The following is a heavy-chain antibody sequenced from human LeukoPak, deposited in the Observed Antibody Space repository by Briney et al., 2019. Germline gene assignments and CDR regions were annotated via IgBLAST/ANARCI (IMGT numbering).Heavy chain of an antibody. CDR3: AREWDNWNAGAFDI. V-gene: IGHV4-59*12. D-gene: IGHD1-20*01. J-gene: IGHJ3*02. CDR2: IYHSGGT. CDR1: GGSIINYY. Sequence: SETLSLTCTVSGGSIINYYWSWIRQPPGKGLEWIGNIYHSGGTYYNPSLRSRVTISIDTSKNQFSLKLSSVTAADTAVYYCAREWDNWNAGAFDIWGQGTMVTVSS.